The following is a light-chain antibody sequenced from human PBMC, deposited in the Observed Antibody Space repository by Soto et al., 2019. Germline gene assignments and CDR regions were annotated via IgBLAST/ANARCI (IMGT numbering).Light chain of an antibody. J-gene: IGKJ4*01. Sequence: DIQMTQSPSSLSASVGDRITITCRASQNVGTYLSWYQQRSGKATKLLIYAASNLQSGVSSRCSGSGSGTDFTLAISSLQPEDFATYFCQQSYNTSLTFGGGTKVEI. CDR2: AAS. CDR1: QNVGTY. CDR3: QQSYNTSLT. V-gene: IGKV1-39*01.